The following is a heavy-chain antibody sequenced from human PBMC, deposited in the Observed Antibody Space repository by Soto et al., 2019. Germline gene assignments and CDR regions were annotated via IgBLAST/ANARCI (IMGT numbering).Heavy chain of an antibody. V-gene: IGHV4-31*03. CDR1: GGSISSDGYY. CDR3: ARASIAARGANFDY. J-gene: IGHJ4*02. D-gene: IGHD6-6*01. CDR2: IYYSGST. Sequence: SETLSLTCTVSGGSISSDGYYWSWIRQHPGKGLEWIGYIYYSGSTYYNPSLKSRVTISVDTSKNQFSLKLSSVTAADTAVYYCARASIAARGANFDYCGQGTPVTVSA.